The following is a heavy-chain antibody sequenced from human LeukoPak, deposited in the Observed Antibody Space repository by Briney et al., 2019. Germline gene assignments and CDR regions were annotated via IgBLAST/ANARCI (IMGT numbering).Heavy chain of an antibody. CDR2: ISASGGDT. V-gene: IGHV3-23*01. J-gene: IGHJ4*02. Sequence: GGSLRLSCAASGFTFSSYGMIWVRQAPGKGLEWVSAISASGGDTYYADSVKGRFALSRDNSKNTVYLQMNSLRAEDTAVYYCAKRYSYGLEAVAGVNWGQGTLVTVSS. D-gene: IGHD5-18*01. CDR3: AKRYSYGLEAVAGVN. CDR1: GFTFSSYG.